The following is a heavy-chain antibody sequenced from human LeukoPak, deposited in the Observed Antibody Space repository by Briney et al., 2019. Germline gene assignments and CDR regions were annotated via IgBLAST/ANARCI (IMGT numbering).Heavy chain of an antibody. Sequence: SETLSLTCAVYGGSFSGYYWSWIRQPPGKGLEWIGEINHSGSTNYNPSLKSRVTISVDTSKNQFSLKLSSVTAADTAVYYCARGGGIVVVPAAIVYWFDPWGQGTLVTVSS. CDR1: GGSFSGYY. J-gene: IGHJ5*02. CDR3: ARGGGIVVVPAAIVYWFDP. D-gene: IGHD2-2*01. V-gene: IGHV4-34*01. CDR2: INHSGST.